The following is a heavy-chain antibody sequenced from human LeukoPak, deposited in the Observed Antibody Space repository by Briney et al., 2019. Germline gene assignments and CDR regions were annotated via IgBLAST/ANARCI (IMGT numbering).Heavy chain of an antibody. CDR3: AGGGGGMDF. CDR2: IKLDGSDT. V-gene: IGHV3-7*03. Sequence: GGSLRLSRAAPGFTFSNLWMSWVRQAPGRGLEWVANIKLDGSDTYYVDSVRGRFTISRENAKSLMYLQMNSLGAEDTAVYYCAGGGGGMDFWGQGTLVTVCS. CDR1: GFTFSNLW. J-gene: IGHJ4*02.